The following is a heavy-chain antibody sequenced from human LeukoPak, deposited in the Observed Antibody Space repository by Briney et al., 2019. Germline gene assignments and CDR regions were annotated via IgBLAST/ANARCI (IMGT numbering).Heavy chain of an antibody. J-gene: IGHJ3*02. CDR3: ARESRYSSSQYAFDI. CDR2: IFYSGRT. V-gene: IGHV4-59*01. Sequence: PSETLSLPCTVSGGSISSYYWSWLRQPPGKGLEWIGYIFYSGRTNYNPSLKSRVTLSLDTSKNQFSLKLSTVSAADTAVYYCARESRYSSSQYAFDIWGQGTMVTVSS. D-gene: IGHD6-13*01. CDR1: GGSISSYY.